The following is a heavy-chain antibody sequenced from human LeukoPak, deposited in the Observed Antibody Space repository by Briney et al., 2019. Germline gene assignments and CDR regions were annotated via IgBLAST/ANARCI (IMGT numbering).Heavy chain of an antibody. Sequence: PGESLKISCKGSGYSFTSYWIGWVRQMPGKGLEWMGIIYPGDSDTRYSPSFQGQVTISADKSISTAYLQWSSLKASDTAMYYCARPSSYDSSGYFSYYWGQGTLVTVSS. V-gene: IGHV5-51*01. J-gene: IGHJ4*02. D-gene: IGHD3-22*01. CDR3: ARPSSYDSSGYFSYY. CDR2: IYPGDSDT. CDR1: GYSFTSYW.